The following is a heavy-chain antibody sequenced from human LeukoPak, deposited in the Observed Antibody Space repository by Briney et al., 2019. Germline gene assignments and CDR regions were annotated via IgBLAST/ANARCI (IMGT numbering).Heavy chain of an antibody. CDR2: IYYSGST. J-gene: IGHJ4*02. CDR1: GGSISSYY. CDR3: ARDDSSGYYFDY. D-gene: IGHD3-22*01. V-gene: IGHV4-59*01. Sequence: SETLSLTCTVSGGSISSYYWSWIRQPPGKGLEWIGYIYYSGSTNYNPSLKSRVTISVDTSKNQFPLKLSSVTAADTAVYYCARDDSSGYYFDYWGQGTLVTVSS.